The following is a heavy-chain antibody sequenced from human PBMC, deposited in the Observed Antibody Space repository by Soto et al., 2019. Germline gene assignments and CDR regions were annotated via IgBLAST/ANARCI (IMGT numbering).Heavy chain of an antibody. CDR1: GRSFSGYY. D-gene: IGHD2-15*01. V-gene: IGHV4-34*01. J-gene: IGHJ4*02. CDR2: INHSGST. CDR3: AREPVVVAAKTDY. Sequence: PSETLSLTCAVYGRSFSGYYWSWIRQPPGKGLEWIGEINHSGSTNYNPSLKSRVTISVDTSKNQFSLKLSSVTAADTAVYYCAREPVVVAAKTDYWGQGTLVTVSS.